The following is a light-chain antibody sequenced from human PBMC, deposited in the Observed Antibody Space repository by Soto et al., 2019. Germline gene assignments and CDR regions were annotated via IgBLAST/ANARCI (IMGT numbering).Light chain of an antibody. CDR1: QTVSTSY. CDR3: HQYGSSPFT. CDR2: ATS. Sequence: EIVLTQSPGTLSLSPVERATLSCRASQTVSTSYFAWYQQKPGQAPRLLIYATSNRATGIPDRFSGSGSGTDFSLTITRLEPEDFAVYYCHQYGSSPFTFGGGTKVEIK. V-gene: IGKV3-20*01. J-gene: IGKJ4*01.